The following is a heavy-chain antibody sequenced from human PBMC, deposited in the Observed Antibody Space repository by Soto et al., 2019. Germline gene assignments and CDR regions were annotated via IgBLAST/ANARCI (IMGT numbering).Heavy chain of an antibody. CDR1: GDSVSTNSAT. D-gene: IGHD2-15*01. Sequence: QIQLQQSGPGLVKPSQTLSLTCVISGDSVSTNSATWNWIRQSPSRGLEWLGRTYLRSKWYNENAVSVKSRIAIRPDTSKNLFSLQLSSVTPEDTAVYFCARAAVAFDAFDLWGQGTVVTVSS. J-gene: IGHJ3*01. V-gene: IGHV6-1*01. CDR2: TYLRSKWYN. CDR3: ARAAVAFDAFDL.